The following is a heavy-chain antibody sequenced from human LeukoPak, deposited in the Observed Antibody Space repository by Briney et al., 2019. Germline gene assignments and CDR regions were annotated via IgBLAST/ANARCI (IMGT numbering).Heavy chain of an antibody. J-gene: IGHJ4*02. V-gene: IGHV3-23*03. CDR2: VWPDGTTR. Sequence: GGSLRLSCSGSGFTFGSYSVNWVRQTPRKGLEWVAVVWPDGTTRYYADSVKDRFTISRDNSKNMVYLQMNRLRVEDTAIYYCAKAQRPDTGYDIDYWGQGTQVTVSS. CDR1: GFTFGSYS. CDR3: AKAQRPDTGYDIDY. D-gene: IGHD5-12*01.